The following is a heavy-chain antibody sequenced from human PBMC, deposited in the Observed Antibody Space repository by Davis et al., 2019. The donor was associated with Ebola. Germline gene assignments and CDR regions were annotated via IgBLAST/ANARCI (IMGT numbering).Heavy chain of an antibody. CDR3: ARLPWADYGMDV. CDR2: IYPIDYDT. Sequence: GESLKISCKVSGYTFASYWIGWVRQLPGKGLEWMGIIYPIDYDTRYSPSFQGQVTISADKSISTAYLQWSSLKASDTAMYYCARLPWADYGMDVWGQGTTVTVSS. CDR1: GYTFASYW. V-gene: IGHV5-51*01. J-gene: IGHJ6*02.